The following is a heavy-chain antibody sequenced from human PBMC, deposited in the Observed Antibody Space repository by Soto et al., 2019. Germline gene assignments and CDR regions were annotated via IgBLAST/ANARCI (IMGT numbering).Heavy chain of an antibody. V-gene: IGHV3-15*01. CDR2: IKSKTDGGTT. D-gene: IGHD4-17*01. Sequence: GGSLKLSCAASGFTFSNAWMSWVRQAPGKGLEWVGRIKSKTDGGTTDYAAPVKGRFTISRDDSKNTLYLQMNSLKTEDTAVYYCTTAGIRGLREFDYWGQGTLVTVSS. CDR1: GFTFSNAW. CDR3: TTAGIRGLREFDY. J-gene: IGHJ4*02.